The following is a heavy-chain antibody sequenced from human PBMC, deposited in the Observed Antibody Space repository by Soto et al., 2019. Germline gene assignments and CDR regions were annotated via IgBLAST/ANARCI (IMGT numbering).Heavy chain of an antibody. V-gene: IGHV3-66*01. Sequence: EVQLVESGGGLVQPGGSLRLSCAASGFTVSSNYMSWVRQAPGKGLEWVSVIYSGGSTYFADSVKGRFTISRDNSKNTLYLQMHSLRAEDTAVYYCARDMVRAMDVWGQGTTVTVSS. J-gene: IGHJ6*02. CDR2: IYSGGST. CDR3: ARDMVRAMDV. CDR1: GFTVSSNY. D-gene: IGHD3-10*01.